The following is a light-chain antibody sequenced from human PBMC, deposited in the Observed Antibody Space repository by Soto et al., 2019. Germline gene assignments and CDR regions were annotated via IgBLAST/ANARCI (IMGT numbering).Light chain of an antibody. J-gene: IGKJ4*01. CDR1: ESVSSSY. Sequence: EIVLTQSPGTLSLSPGERATLSCRASESVSSSYLAWYQQKPGQAPRLLIYGASSRATGTPDRFSGSGSGTDFTLTISRLEPEDFAVYYCQQRSNWRVTFGGGTKVEIK. CDR2: GAS. V-gene: IGKV3D-20*02. CDR3: QQRSNWRVT.